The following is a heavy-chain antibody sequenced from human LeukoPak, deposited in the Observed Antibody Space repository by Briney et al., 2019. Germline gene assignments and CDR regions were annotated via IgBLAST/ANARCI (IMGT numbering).Heavy chain of an antibody. CDR2: MSTSGTYI. Sequence: PGGSLRLSCAASGFTFSRYTMNWVRQAPGKGLEWVSSMSTSGTYIFSADSVKGRFTISRDNPKNSLYLQMNSLRAEDTAVYYCARDGGSNSAGVFDYWGQGTLVTVSS. J-gene: IGHJ4*02. CDR1: GFTFSRYT. CDR3: ARDGGSNSAGVFDY. D-gene: IGHD1-1*01. V-gene: IGHV3-21*01.